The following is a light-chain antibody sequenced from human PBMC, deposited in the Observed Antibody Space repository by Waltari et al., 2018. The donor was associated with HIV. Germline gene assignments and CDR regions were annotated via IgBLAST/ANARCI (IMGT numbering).Light chain of an antibody. J-gene: IGLJ2*01. CDR2: QDN. Sequence: SYELTQPPSVSVSPGQTASITCSGDKLGDKYACWYQQKPGHSPVLVIYQDNKRPSGIPERFSGSNSGNAATLTISGTQAIDEADYYCQAWDSSTVVFGGGTKLTVL. V-gene: IGLV3-1*01. CDR3: QAWDSSTVV. CDR1: KLGDKY.